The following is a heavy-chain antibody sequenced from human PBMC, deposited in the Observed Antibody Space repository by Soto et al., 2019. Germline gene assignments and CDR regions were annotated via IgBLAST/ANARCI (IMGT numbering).Heavy chain of an antibody. D-gene: IGHD1-26*01. CDR1: GVAFDDYA. Sequence: PGGSLRLSCAASGVAFDDYAMHWVRQAPGKGLEWVSGISWNSGKIAYADSVKGRFTISRDNAKNSLYLQMNSLRAEDTALYYCTNETPWGAGCPDYYCYDMDDGDQGTTETVSS. CDR2: ISWNSGKI. V-gene: IGHV3-9*01. J-gene: IGHJ6*02. CDR3: TNETPWGAGCPDYYCYDMDD.